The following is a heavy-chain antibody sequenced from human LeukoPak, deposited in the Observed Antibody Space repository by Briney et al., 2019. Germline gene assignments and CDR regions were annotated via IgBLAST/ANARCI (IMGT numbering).Heavy chain of an antibody. CDR1: GFTFSDYY. CDR3: ARDMYYGSGTPMQYGMDV. Sequence: GGSLRLSCAASGFTFSDYYMSWIRQAPGKGLEWVLFISGSGTTTYYVDSVKGRFTLSRDNAKNSLFLQMNSLRAEDSAVYYCARDMYYGSGTPMQYGMDVWGPGTTVTVSS. D-gene: IGHD3-10*01. J-gene: IGHJ6*02. V-gene: IGHV3-11*01. CDR2: ISGSGTTT.